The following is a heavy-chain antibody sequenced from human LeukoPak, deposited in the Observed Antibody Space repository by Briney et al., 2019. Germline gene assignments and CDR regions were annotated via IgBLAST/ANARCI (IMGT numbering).Heavy chain of an antibody. CDR1: GGSISSYY. V-gene: IGHV4-39*07. Sequence: SETLSLTCTVSGGSISSYYWGWIRQLPGKGLEWIGSIYYSGSTYYNPSLKSRVTISVDTSKNQFSLKLSSVTAADTAVYYCARQESIAARPLYYYYYMDVWGKGTTVTVSS. J-gene: IGHJ6*03. D-gene: IGHD6-6*01. CDR3: ARQESIAARPLYYYYYMDV. CDR2: IYYSGST.